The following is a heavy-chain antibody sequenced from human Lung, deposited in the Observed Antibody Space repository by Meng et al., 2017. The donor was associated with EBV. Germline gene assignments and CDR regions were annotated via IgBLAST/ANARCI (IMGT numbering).Heavy chain of an antibody. Sequence: SGGGGFQPVRALSHSCTIFGFKFKDEGVHWVRQAPGKGLEWVAVISFDGSTEYYAYSVHGQFTISRDSSKNTLYLQMTTLTTEDTAVYYCAKDGPHYFDHWGEGTLVTVSS. J-gene: IGHJ4*02. CDR1: GFKFKDEG. CDR3: AKDGPHYFDH. V-gene: IGHV3-30*18. CDR2: ISFDGSTE.